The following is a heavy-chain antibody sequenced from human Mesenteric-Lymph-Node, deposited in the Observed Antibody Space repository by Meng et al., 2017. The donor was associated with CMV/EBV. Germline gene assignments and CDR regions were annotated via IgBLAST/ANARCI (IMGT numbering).Heavy chain of an antibody. D-gene: IGHD1-14*01. Sequence: GESLKISCAASGFTFSSYWMSWVRQAPGKGLEWVANIKQDGSEKYYVDSVKGRFTISRDNAKNSLYLQMNSLRAEDTAVYYCARGATQRPETYYYYYYGMDVWGQGTTVTVSS. CDR3: ARGATQRPETYYYYYYGMDV. CDR1: GFTFSSYW. J-gene: IGHJ6*02. CDR2: IKQDGSEK. V-gene: IGHV3-7*01.